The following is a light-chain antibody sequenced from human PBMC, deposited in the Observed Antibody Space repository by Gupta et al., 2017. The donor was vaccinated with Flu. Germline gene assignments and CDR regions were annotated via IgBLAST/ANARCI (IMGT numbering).Light chain of an antibody. CDR1: VVTKKY. Sequence: PGKTARITGSGDVVTKKYAYWDQQKPGQAPVLVIYKDSGRTAGITGRFSGSRAGTTVTLTISGVQAEDEADYYCQSADSSGTYVFGTGTKVTVL. CDR3: QSADSSGTYV. CDR2: KDS. V-gene: IGLV3-25*03. J-gene: IGLJ1*01.